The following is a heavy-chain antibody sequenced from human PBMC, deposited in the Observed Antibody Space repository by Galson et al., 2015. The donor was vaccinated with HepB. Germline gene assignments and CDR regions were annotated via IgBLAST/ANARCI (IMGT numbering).Heavy chain of an antibody. J-gene: IGHJ4*02. Sequence: SLRLSCAASGFTFSSYDMHWARQATGKGLEWVSSIGTAGDTYYPGSAKGRFTISSENAKSSLFLQMNSLIAGDTAVYYCARGQSGYQFDYWGQRTLVTVSS. V-gene: IGHV3-13*01. CDR3: ARGQSGYQFDY. CDR1: GFTFSSYD. CDR2: IGTAGDT. D-gene: IGHD3-22*01.